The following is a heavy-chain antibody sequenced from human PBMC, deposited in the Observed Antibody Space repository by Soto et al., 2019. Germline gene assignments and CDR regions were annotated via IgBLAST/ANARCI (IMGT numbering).Heavy chain of an antibody. V-gene: IGHV1-69*02. Sequence: QVQLVQSGAEVKKPGSSVKVSCKASGGTFSSYTISWVRQAPGQGLEWMGRIIPILGIANYAQKFQGRVTITADKSTSTAYMELSSLRSEDTAVYYCARTPYCGGDCYPHCWYFDLWGRGTLVTVSS. CDR1: GGTFSSYT. CDR2: IIPILGIA. D-gene: IGHD2-21*02. CDR3: ARTPYCGGDCYPHCWYFDL. J-gene: IGHJ2*01.